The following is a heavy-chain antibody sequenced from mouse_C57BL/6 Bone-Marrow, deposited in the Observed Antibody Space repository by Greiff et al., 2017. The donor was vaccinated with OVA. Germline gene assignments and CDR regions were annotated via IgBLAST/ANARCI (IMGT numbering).Heavy chain of an antibody. J-gene: IGHJ2*01. D-gene: IGHD1-1*01. V-gene: IGHV5-9*01. CDR2: ISGGGGNT. Sequence: EVKLMESGGGLVKPGGSLKLSCAASGFTFSSYTMSWVRQTPEKRLEWVATISGGGGNTYYPDSVKGRFTISRDNAKNTLYLQMSSLRSEDTALYYCAREITTVVATSHFDYWGQVTTLTVSS. CDR1: GFTFSSYT. CDR3: AREITTVVATSHFDY.